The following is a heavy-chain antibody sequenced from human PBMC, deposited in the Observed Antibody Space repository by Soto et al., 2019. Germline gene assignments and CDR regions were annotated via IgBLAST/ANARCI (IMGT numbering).Heavy chain of an antibody. CDR3: AKVMGSTSSTANFDY. V-gene: IGHV3-23*01. J-gene: IGHJ4*02. CDR1: GFTFSMFA. Sequence: PGGSLRLSCAASGFTFSMFAMNWVRQAPGKGLEWVASISYSGGSTNYADSVRGRFTISRDNPKNTLSLQMTSLRAEDTAVYYCAKVMGSTSSTANFDYWGRGTLVTVSS. D-gene: IGHD3-10*01. CDR2: ISYSGGST.